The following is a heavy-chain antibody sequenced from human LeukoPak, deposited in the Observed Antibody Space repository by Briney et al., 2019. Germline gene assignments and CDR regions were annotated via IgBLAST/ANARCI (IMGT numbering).Heavy chain of an antibody. D-gene: IGHD2-2*01. V-gene: IGHV5-51*01. CDR2: IYPGDSDT. CDR3: ARGRYCSSTGCSHFDY. CDR1: GYSFTNYW. Sequence: PGESLKISCRGSGYSFTNYWIALVRQMPGKGLEWMGIIYPGDSDTRYSPSFQGQVTISADRSISTAYLQWSSLKASDTAMYYCARGRYCSSTGCSHFDYWGQGTLVTVSS. J-gene: IGHJ4*02.